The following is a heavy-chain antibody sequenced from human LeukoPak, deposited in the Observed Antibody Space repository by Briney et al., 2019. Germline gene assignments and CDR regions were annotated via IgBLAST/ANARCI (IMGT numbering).Heavy chain of an antibody. J-gene: IGHJ4*02. CDR1: GFTFSSYG. CDR2: IWYDGSNK. D-gene: IGHD3-9*01. CDR3: ARESYDILTGYFSEFDY. Sequence: PGRSLRLSCAASGFTFSSYGMHRVRQAPGKGLEWVAVIWYDGSNKYYADSVKGRFTISRDNSKNTLYLQMNSLRAEDTAVYYCARESYDILTGYFSEFDYWGQGTLVTVSS. V-gene: IGHV3-33*01.